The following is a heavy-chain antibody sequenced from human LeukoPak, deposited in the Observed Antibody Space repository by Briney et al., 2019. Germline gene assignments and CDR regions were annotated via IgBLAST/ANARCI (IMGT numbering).Heavy chain of an antibody. V-gene: IGHV4-34*01. D-gene: IGHD1-7*01. CDR2: INHSGST. J-gene: IGHJ5*02. Sequence: SETLSLTCTVSGGSISSYYWSWIRQPPGKGLEWIGEINHSGSTNYNPSLKSRVTISVDTSKNQFSLKLSSVTAADTAVYYCARGAELELRGGFDPGGQGTLVTVSS. CDR1: GGSISSYY. CDR3: ARGAELELRGGFDP.